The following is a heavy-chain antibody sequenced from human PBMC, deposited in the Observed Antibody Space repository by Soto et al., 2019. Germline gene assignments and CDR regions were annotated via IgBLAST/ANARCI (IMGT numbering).Heavy chain of an antibody. CDR3: AKDRYSTNLYYFDY. V-gene: IGHV3-9*01. J-gene: IGHJ4*02. CDR2: ISWNSGSI. CDR1: GFTFDDCA. D-gene: IGHD6-13*01. Sequence: EVQLVESGGGLVQPGRSLRLSCAASGFTFDDCAMHWVRQSPGKGLEWVSGISWNSGSIGYADSVKGRFTISRDNAKNSLYLQMNSLRAEDTALYYCAKDRYSTNLYYFDYWGQGTLVTVSS.